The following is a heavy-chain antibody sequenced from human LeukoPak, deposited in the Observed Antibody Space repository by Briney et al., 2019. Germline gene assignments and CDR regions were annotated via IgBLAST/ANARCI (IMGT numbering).Heavy chain of an antibody. CDR1: GFTFSSYG. V-gene: IGHV3-23*01. J-gene: IGHJ4*02. Sequence: GGSLRLSCAASGFTFSSYGMSWVRQAPGKGLEWVSTISGSADSTYHADSVKGRFTISRDNSKNTLYLQMNSLRAEDTAVYYCAKDQTPYYWGQGTLVTVSS. CDR2: ISGSADST. D-gene: IGHD4-23*01. CDR3: AKDQTPYY.